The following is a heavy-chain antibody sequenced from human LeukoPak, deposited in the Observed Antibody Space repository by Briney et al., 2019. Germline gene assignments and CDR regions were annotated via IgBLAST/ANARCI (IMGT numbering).Heavy chain of an antibody. CDR1: GYTLTELS. CDR3: ATGLGGLLWFGEFPY. Sequence: GASVKVSCKVSGYTLTELSMHWVRQAPGKGLEWMGGFDPEDGETIYAQKFQGRVTMTEDTSTDTAYMELSSLRSEDTAVYYCATGLGGLLWFGEFPYWGQGTLVTVSS. CDR2: FDPEDGET. D-gene: IGHD3-10*01. V-gene: IGHV1-24*01. J-gene: IGHJ4*02.